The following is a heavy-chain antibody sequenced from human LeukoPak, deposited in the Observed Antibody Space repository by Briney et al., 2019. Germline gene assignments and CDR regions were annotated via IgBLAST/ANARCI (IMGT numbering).Heavy chain of an antibody. CDR3: ARVLSYLRDGGIAAAYFDY. V-gene: IGHV4-4*07. Sequence: TSETLSLTCTVSGGSISSYYWSWIRQPAGKGLEWIGRIYTSGSTNYNPSLKSRVTMSVDTSENQFSLKLSSVTAADTAVYYCARVLSYLRDGGIAAAYFDYWGQGTLVTVSS. CDR2: IYTSGST. J-gene: IGHJ4*02. CDR1: GGSISSYY. D-gene: IGHD6-13*01.